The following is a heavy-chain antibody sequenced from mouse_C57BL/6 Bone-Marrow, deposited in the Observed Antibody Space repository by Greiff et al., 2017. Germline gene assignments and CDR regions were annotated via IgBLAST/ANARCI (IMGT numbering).Heavy chain of an antibody. J-gene: IGHJ3*01. CDR2: SRNKANDYTT. CDR1: GFTFSDFY. V-gene: IGHV7-1*01. CDR3: ARDDYYGSSYPFAY. D-gene: IGHD1-1*01. Sequence: EVQVVESGGGLVQSGRSLRLSCATSGFTFSDFYMEWVRQAPGKGLEWIAASRNKANDYTTEYSASVKGRFIVSRDTSQSILYLQMNALRAEDTAIYYCARDDYYGSSYPFAYWGQGTLVTVSA.